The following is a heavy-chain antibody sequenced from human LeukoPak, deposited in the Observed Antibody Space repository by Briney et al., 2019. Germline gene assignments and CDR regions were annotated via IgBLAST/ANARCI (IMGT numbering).Heavy chain of an antibody. J-gene: IGHJ4*02. V-gene: IGHV5-10-1*01. CDR3: ARLGYCSSTSCPIDY. D-gene: IGHD2-2*01. CDR2: IDPSDSYT. Sequence: GESLKISCKGSGYSLTSYWISWVRQMPGKGLEWMGRIDPSDSYTNYSPSFQGHVTISADKSISTAYLQWSSLKASDTAMYYCARLGYCSSTSCPIDYWGQGTLVTVSS. CDR1: GYSLTSYW.